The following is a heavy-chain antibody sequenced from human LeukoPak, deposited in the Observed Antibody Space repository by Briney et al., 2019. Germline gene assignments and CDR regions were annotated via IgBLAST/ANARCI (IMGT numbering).Heavy chain of an antibody. D-gene: IGHD5-12*01. J-gene: IGHJ3*02. CDR3: AADRYSGYDLRAFDI. V-gene: IGHV1-58*01. CDR2: IVVGSGNT. Sequence: ASVKVSCKASGFTFVSSAVQWVRQARGQRLEWIGWIVVGSGNTNYAQKFQERVTITRDVSTSTAYMELSSLTSEDTALYYCAADRYSGYDLRAFDIWGQGTMVTVSS. CDR1: GFTFVSSA.